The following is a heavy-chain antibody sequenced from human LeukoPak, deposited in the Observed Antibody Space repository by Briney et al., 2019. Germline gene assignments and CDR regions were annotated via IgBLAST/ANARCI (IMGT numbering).Heavy chain of an antibody. CDR2: IRYDGSNK. CDR1: GFTFSSYG. Sequence: GGSLRLSCAASGFTFSSYGMHWVRQAPGKGLEWVAFIRYDGSNKYYADSVKGRFTISRDDSKNTLYLQMNSLKTEDTAVYYCTTAPYYYDSSGYYGDDAFDIWGQGTMVTVSS. CDR3: TTAPYYYDSSGYYGDDAFDI. V-gene: IGHV3-30*02. J-gene: IGHJ3*02. D-gene: IGHD3-22*01.